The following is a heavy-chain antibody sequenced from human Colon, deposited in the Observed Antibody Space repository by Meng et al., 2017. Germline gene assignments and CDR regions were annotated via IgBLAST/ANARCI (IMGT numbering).Heavy chain of an antibody. CDR3: AKRRRDGYNSEFDY. Sequence: EVQLVESGGGLGQPGGSLRLSCVGSGFTFRDFPMNWGRQAPGKGLEGVSDILGSGYSTYYADSVKGRFTISRDNSKNTLYLEMHSLRADDTATYYCAKRRRDGYNSEFDYWGQGTLVTVSS. V-gene: IGHV3-23*04. J-gene: IGHJ4*02. CDR1: GFTFRDFP. D-gene: IGHD5-24*01. CDR2: ILGSGYST.